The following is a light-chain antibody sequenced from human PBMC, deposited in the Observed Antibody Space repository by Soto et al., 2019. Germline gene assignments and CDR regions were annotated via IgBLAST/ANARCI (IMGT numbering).Light chain of an antibody. V-gene: IGLV2-14*01. CDR3: SSYTSSSTRV. CDR1: SSDVGGYNY. Sequence: QSALTQPASVSGSPGQLITISCTGTSSDVGGYNYVSWYQKHPGKAPKLMIYDVSNRPSGVSNRFSGSKSGNTASLTISGLQAEDEADYYCSSYTSSSTRVFGGGTKLTVL. J-gene: IGLJ3*02. CDR2: DVS.